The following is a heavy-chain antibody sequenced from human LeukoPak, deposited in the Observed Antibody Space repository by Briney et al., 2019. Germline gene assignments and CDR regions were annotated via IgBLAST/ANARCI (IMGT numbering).Heavy chain of an antibody. J-gene: IGHJ4*02. Sequence: ASETLSLTCAVYGGSFSGYYWSWIRQPPGKGLEWIGEINHSGSTNYNPSLKSRVTISVDTSKNQFSLKLSSVTAADTAVYYCVTGSQYYFDYWGQGTLVTVSS. CDR3: VTGSQYYFDY. CDR1: GGSFSGYY. V-gene: IGHV4-34*01. CDR2: INHSGST.